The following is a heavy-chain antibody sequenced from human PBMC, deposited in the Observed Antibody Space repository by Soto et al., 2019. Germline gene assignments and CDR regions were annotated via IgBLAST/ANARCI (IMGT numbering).Heavy chain of an antibody. J-gene: IGHJ4*02. D-gene: IGHD3-22*01. CDR1: EGTFNNYA. CDR2: IIPLFDAV. CDR3: ARGGTFAYDTSGYSVY. Sequence: QVQLVQSGAEVKKPGSSVRVSCKTSEGTFNNYAISWVRQAPGQGLEWMGGIIPLFDAVKYAQKLQGRVTITADKSTSTAYMELHTLTSEDTAVYYCARGGTFAYDTSGYSVYWGQGTLVTVSS. V-gene: IGHV1-69*06.